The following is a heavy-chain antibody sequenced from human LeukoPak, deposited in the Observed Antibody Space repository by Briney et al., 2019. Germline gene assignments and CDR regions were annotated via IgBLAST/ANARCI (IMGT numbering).Heavy chain of an antibody. D-gene: IGHD3-10*01. CDR1: GFTFSSYW. CDR3: ARPMVRGVQVPFDY. J-gene: IGHJ4*02. V-gene: IGHV4-34*01. CDR2: INHSGST. Sequence: GSLRLSCAASGFTFSSYWMSWVRQPPGKGLEWIGEINHSGSTNYNPSLKSRVTISVDTSKNQFSLKLSSVTAADTAVYYCARPMVRGVQVPFDYWGQGTLVTVSS.